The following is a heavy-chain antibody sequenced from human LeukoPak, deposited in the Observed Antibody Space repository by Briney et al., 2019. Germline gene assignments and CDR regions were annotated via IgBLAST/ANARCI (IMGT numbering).Heavy chain of an antibody. CDR3: ARDWGGSYQPDAFDI. Sequence: PSETLSLTCTVSGGSISSSSYYWGWIRQPPGKGLEWIGSIYYSGSTYYNPSLKSRVTISVDTSKNQFSLKLSSVTAADTAVYYCARDWGGSYQPDAFDIWGQGTMVTVSS. CDR2: IYYSGST. D-gene: IGHD1-26*01. J-gene: IGHJ3*02. V-gene: IGHV4-39*02. CDR1: GGSISSSSYY.